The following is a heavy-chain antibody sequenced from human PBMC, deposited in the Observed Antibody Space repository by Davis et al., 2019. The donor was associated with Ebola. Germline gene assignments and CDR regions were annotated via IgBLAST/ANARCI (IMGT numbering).Heavy chain of an antibody. J-gene: IGHJ4*02. CDR2: INPSGGST. CDR3: ARDLGYPYFDY. D-gene: IGHD3-16*01. Sequence: ASVKVSCKASGYTFTSYYMHWVRQAPGQGLEWMGIINPSGGSTSYAQKFQGRVTMTTDTSTSTAYMELRSLRSDDTAVYYCARDLGYPYFDYWGQGTLVTVSS. V-gene: IGHV1-46*01. CDR1: GYTFTSYY.